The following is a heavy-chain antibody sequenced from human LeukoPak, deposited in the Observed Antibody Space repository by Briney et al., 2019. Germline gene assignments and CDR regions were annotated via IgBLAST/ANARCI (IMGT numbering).Heavy chain of an antibody. J-gene: IGHJ4*02. V-gene: IGHV4-59*01. Sequence: SETLSLTCTVSGGSISSYYWSWIRQPPGKGLGWIGYIYYSGSTNYNPSLKSRVTISVDTSKNQFSLKLSSVTAADTAVYYCARDPGHTDYGDFHFDYWGQGTLVTVSS. CDR1: GGSISSYY. CDR2: IYYSGST. D-gene: IGHD4-17*01. CDR3: ARDPGHTDYGDFHFDY.